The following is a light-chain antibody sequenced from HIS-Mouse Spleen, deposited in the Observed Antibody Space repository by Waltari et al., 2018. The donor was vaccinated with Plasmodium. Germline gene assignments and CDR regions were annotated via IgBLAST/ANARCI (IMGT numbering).Light chain of an antibody. CDR2: GAS. V-gene: IGKV3-15*01. J-gene: IGKJ3*01. CDR1: QSVSSN. Sequence: EIVMTQSPATLSVSPGERATLSCRASQSVSSNLAWYQQKPGQAPRLLIYGASTRATGIPARCSGSGSGTEVTLTISSLQSEDFAVDYCQQYNNWSFTFGPGTKVDIK. CDR3: QQYNNWSFT.